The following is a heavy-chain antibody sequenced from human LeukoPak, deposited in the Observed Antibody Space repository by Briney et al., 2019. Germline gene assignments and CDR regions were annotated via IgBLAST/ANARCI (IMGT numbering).Heavy chain of an antibody. CDR2: ISGSGGST. Sequence: GGSLRLSCAASGFTFSSYAMSWVRQAPGKGLEWVSAISGSGGSTYYADSVKGRFTISRDNSKNTLYLQMNSLRAEDTAVYYCARPIVVVPAAIPSPFDYWGQGTLVTVSS. J-gene: IGHJ4*02. D-gene: IGHD2-2*02. CDR3: ARPIVVVPAAIPSPFDY. V-gene: IGHV3-23*01. CDR1: GFTFSSYA.